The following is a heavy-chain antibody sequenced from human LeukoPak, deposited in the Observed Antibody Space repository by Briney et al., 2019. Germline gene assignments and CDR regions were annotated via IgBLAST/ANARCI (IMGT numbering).Heavy chain of an antibody. D-gene: IGHD1-14*01. CDR2: IRTKVYGGTT. CDR1: GFTFHENI. CDR3: TKGPTGDS. V-gene: IGHV3-49*04. J-gene: IGHJ4*02. Sequence: GGSLRLSCAASGFTFHENILTWVRQAPGKGLEWVGFIRTKVYGGTTEYAASVKGRFTISRDGSKSIAYLQMNTLKTEDTAVYYCTKGPTGDSWGQGTLVTVSS.